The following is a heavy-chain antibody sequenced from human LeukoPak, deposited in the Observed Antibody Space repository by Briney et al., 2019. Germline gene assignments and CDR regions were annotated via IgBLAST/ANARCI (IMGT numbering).Heavy chain of an antibody. J-gene: IGHJ4*02. CDR2: TIPIFGTA. CDR1: GGTFSSYA. D-gene: IGHD2-15*01. Sequence: ASVKVSCKASGGTFSSYAISWVRQAPGQGLEWMGGTIPIFGTANYAQKFQGRVTITADKSTSTAYMELSSLRSEDTAVYYCARGLGYCSGGSCPPNFDYWGQGTLVTVSS. V-gene: IGHV1-69*06. CDR3: ARGLGYCSGGSCPPNFDY.